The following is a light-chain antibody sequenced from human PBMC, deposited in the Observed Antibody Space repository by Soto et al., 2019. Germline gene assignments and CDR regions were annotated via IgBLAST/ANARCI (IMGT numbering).Light chain of an antibody. V-gene: IGKV1-5*01. Sequence: DIQMTQCPSTLSASVGDRVTITCGASQSISSWLAWYQQKPGKAPKLLIYGVSSLEGGVPSRFSGSGSGTEFTLTISSLQSDDFATYYCQQYHSYSTTFGQGTRLEIK. CDR1: QSISSW. J-gene: IGKJ5*01. CDR2: GVS. CDR3: QQYHSYSTT.